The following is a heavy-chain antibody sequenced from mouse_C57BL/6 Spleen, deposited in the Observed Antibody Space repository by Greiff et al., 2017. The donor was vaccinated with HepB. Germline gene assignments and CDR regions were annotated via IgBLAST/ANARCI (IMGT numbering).Heavy chain of an antibody. D-gene: IGHD4-1*01. J-gene: IGHJ1*03. CDR3: TRGPGTWYFDV. CDR2: ISSGGDYI. CDR1: GFTFSSYA. Sequence: EVHLVESGEGLVKPGGSPKLSCAASGFTFSSYAMSWVRQTPEKRLEWVAYISSGGDYIYYADTVKGRFTISRDNARNTLYLQMSSLKSEDTAMYYCTRGPGTWYFDVWGTGTTVTVSS. V-gene: IGHV5-9-1*02.